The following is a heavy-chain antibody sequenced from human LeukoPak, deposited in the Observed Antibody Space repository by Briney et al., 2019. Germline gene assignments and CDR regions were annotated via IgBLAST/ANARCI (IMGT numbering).Heavy chain of an antibody. CDR2: IYYSGST. J-gene: IGHJ6*03. V-gene: IGHV4-39*07. CDR3: AREVLLWFGEYNYMDV. D-gene: IGHD3-10*01. CDR1: GGSISGYY. Sequence: PSETLSLTCTVSGGSISGYYWGWIRQPPGKGLEWIGSIYYSGSTYYNPSLKSRVTISVDTSKNQFSLKLSSVTTADTAVYYCAREVLLWFGEYNYMDVWGKGTTVTVSS.